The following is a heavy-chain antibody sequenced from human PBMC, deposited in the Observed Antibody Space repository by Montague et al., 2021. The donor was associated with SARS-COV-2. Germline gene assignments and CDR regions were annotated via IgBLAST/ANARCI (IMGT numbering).Heavy chain of an antibody. CDR1: GGSFSGYY. V-gene: IGHV4-34*01. CDR2: INHSGST. Sequence: SETLSLTCAVYGGSFSGYYWSWIRQPPEKGLEWIWEINHSGSTNYNPSLKSRVTISVDTSKNQFSLKLSSVTAADTAVYYCARGRRILLWFGELLSGGDYYGMDVWGQGTTVTVSS. D-gene: IGHD3-10*01. CDR3: ARGRRILLWFGELLSGGDYYGMDV. J-gene: IGHJ6*02.